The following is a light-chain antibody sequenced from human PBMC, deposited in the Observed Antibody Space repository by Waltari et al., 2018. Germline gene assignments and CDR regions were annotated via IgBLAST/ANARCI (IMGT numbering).Light chain of an antibody. CDR1: QSLPHIDGNTY. Sequence: DVVMTQSPLSLPVTLGQPASISCNSSQSLPHIDGNTYLSWFQHRPGPSPSRLFYRVSGRDPGVKDRFGDSGTGAHFTLTIRRVEAEDVGLYFCMESIHWPWTFGQGTRVEMK. V-gene: IGKV2-30*02. CDR2: RVS. CDR3: MESIHWPWT. J-gene: IGKJ1*01.